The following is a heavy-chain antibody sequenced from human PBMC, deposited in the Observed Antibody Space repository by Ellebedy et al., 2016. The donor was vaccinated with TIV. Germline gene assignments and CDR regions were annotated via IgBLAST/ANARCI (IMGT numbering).Heavy chain of an antibody. Sequence: GESLKISXAASGFTFIGYVMTWVRLAPGKGLEWVATISGSGGRTDYADSVKGRFTISRDNSKNTLYLQMNSLRAEDTAVYYCAKVARFATSSRWLDPWGQGTLVTVSS. V-gene: IGHV3-23*01. J-gene: IGHJ5*02. CDR2: ISGSGGRT. CDR3: AKVARFATSSRWLDP. CDR1: GFTFIGYV. D-gene: IGHD6-6*01.